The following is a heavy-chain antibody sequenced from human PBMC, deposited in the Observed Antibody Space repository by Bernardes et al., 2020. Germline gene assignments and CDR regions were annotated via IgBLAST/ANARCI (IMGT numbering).Heavy chain of an antibody. Sequence: GSLRLSCAASGFTFSSYWMHWVRQAPGKGLVWVSRISGGGSGTNYADSVKGRFTISRDNAKNTLYLQMNGLRAEDTAVYYCARGNQAGDLWGQGTLVTVSS. D-gene: IGHD6-19*01. J-gene: IGHJ5*02. V-gene: IGHV3-74*01. CDR3: ARGNQAGDL. CDR2: ISGGGSGT. CDR1: GFTFSSYW.